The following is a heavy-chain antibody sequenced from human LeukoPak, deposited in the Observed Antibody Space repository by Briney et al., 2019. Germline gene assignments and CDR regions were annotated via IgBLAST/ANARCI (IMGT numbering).Heavy chain of an antibody. CDR1: GYTFTSYY. CDR2: INPSGGST. D-gene: IGHD1-26*01. Sequence: ASVKVSCKASGYTFTSYYMHWVRQAPGQGLEWMGIINPSGGSTSYAQKFQGRVTMTRDTSTSTVYMELSSLRSEDTAVYYCARDAGWELREYYFDYWGQGTLVTVSS. CDR3: ARDAGWELREYYFDY. V-gene: IGHV1-46*01. J-gene: IGHJ4*02.